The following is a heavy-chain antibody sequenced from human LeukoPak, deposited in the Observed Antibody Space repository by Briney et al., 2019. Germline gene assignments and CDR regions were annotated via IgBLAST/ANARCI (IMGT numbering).Heavy chain of an antibody. CDR2: INWNGGTT. CDR1: GFTFSNAW. V-gene: IGHV3-20*04. CDR3: ARLVSNYYYYYMDV. Sequence: GGSLRLSCAASGFTFSNAWMSWVRQAPGKGLEWVSGINWNGGTTAYADSVKGRFTISRDNAKNSLYLQMNSLRAEDTALYYCARLVSNYYYYYMDVWGKGTTVTVSS. J-gene: IGHJ6*03. D-gene: IGHD2-21*01.